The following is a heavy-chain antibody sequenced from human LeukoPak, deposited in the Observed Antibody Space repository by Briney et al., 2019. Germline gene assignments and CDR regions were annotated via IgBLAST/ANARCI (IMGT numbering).Heavy chain of an antibody. D-gene: IGHD6-19*01. V-gene: IGHV3-48*03. CDR2: ISSSGSTL. J-gene: IGHJ4*02. CDR3: ARIYSSGSRYYFDY. Sequence: GGSLRLSCAASGFTFSSYEMNWVRQAPGKGLEWVSYISSSGSTLYYADSVKGRFTISRDNAKNSLYLQMNSLRAEDTALYYCARIYSSGSRYYFDYWGQGTLVTVSS. CDR1: GFTFSSYE.